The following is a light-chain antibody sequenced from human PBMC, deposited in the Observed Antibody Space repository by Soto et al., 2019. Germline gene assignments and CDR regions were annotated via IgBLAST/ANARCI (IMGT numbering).Light chain of an antibody. Sequence: QSVLTQPASVSGSPGQSITISCTGTSSDVGTYNYVSWYQQHPGKAPKLMIYDVSNRPSGVSNRFSGSKSGNTASLTISGLQAEDEADYYCSSYTGSSTPWVFGGGTKVTVL. V-gene: IGLV2-14*01. J-gene: IGLJ2*01. CDR3: SSYTGSSTPWV. CDR1: SSDVGTYNY. CDR2: DVS.